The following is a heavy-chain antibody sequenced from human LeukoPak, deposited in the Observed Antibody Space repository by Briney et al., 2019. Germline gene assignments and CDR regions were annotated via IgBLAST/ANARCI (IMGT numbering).Heavy chain of an antibody. CDR1: GGSFSGHY. V-gene: IGHV4-34*01. Sequence: SETLSLTCAVYGGSFSGHYWSWIRQPPGKGLEWIGEIDHSGSTHDNPSLKSRVTMSLDTSNNEFSLKLSSVTAADTAVYYCARQDSRVGAYTGPYYFDSWGQGTLVTVSS. CDR3: ARQDSRVGAYTGPYYFDS. J-gene: IGHJ4*02. D-gene: IGHD1-26*01. CDR2: IDHSGST.